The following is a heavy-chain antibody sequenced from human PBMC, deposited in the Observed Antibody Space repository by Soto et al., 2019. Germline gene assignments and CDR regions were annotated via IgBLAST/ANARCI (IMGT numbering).Heavy chain of an antibody. CDR3: ARAGYHGGRYDY. D-gene: IGHD6-19*01. V-gene: IGHV1-69*02. CDR2: IIPIRGIA. CDR1: GGTFSSYT. Sequence: QVQLVQSGAEVKKPGSSVKVSCKASGGTFSSYTISWVRQAPGQGLEWMGRIIPIRGIANYAQKFQGRVTITEDKSTSTAYMELSSLRSEDTAVYYCARAGYHGGRYDYWGQGTLVTVSS. J-gene: IGHJ4*02.